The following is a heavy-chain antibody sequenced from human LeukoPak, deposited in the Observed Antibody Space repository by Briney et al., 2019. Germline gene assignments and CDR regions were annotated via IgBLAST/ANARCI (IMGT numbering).Heavy chain of an antibody. CDR3: AKDAIGGPPNYYFDY. CDR2: ISYDGSNK. Sequence: GRSLRLSCAASGFTFSSYAMHWVRQAPGKGLEWVAVISYDGSNKYYTDSVKGRFIISRDNAKNSLYLQMNSLRAEDTALYYCAKDAIGGPPNYYFDYWGQGTLVTVSS. D-gene: IGHD2-15*01. CDR1: GFTFSSYA. J-gene: IGHJ4*02. V-gene: IGHV3-30*04.